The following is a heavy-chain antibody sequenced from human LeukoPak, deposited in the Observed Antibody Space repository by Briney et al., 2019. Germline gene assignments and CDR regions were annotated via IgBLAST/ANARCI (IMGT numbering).Heavy chain of an antibody. J-gene: IGHJ5*02. V-gene: IGHV3-48*03. CDR2: ISSSVSTI. Sequence: RGSLRLSCAASGFTFSSYEINWVRQAAGKGLEWVAYISSSVSTIYYADSVKGRVPISRDNGKNSLYLQMSSLRAKGTAVSYCARGPRGYQLPPKHRSNWFDPWGEGTLVTVSS. CDR1: GFTFSSYE. CDR3: ARGPRGYQLPPKHRSNWFDP. D-gene: IGHD2-2*01.